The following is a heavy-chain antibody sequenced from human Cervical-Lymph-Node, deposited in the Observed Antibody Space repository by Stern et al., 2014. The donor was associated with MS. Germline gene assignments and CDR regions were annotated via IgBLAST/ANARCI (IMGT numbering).Heavy chain of an antibody. V-gene: IGHV1-69*18. CDR1: GGTFSSDA. CDR2: IIQICETA. D-gene: IGHD6-13*01. CDR3: ASGTRSSWYFDF. Sequence: QVQLVQSGAEVKKPGSSMKVSCKASGGTFSSDAIGWVRQAPGQGLEWMGRIIQICETASYAQKFQGRVTITADQSTKTAYLELSSLTSGDTAMYFCASGTRSSWYFDFWGQGTLVTVST. J-gene: IGHJ4*02.